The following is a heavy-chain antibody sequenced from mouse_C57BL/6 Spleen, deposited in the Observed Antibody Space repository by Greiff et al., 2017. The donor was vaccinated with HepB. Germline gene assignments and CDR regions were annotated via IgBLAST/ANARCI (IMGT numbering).Heavy chain of an antibody. Sequence: VQLQQPGAELVKPGASVKLSCKASGYTFTSYWMQWVKQRPGQGLEWIGEIDPSDSYTNYNEKFKSKATLTVDTSSSTAYMQLSSLTSEDSAVYYCARKGKGGSWFAYWGQGTLVTVSA. CDR2: IDPSDSYT. D-gene: IGHD1-3*01. CDR3: ARKGKGGSWFAY. CDR1: GYTFTSYW. J-gene: IGHJ3*01. V-gene: IGHV1-50*01.